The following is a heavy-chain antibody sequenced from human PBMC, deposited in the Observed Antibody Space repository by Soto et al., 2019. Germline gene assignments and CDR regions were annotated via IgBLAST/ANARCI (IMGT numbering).Heavy chain of an antibody. CDR1: GFTFGDYA. CDR3: TRDNPYYYDCSGDNYYYYGMDV. CDR2: IRSKAYGGTT. J-gene: IGHJ6*02. V-gene: IGHV3-49*03. D-gene: IGHD3-22*01. Sequence: PGGSLRLSCTASGFTFGDYAMSWFRQAPGKGLEWVGFIRSKAYGGTTEYAASVKGRFTISRDDSKSIAYLQMNSLKTEDTAVYYCTRDNPYYYDCSGDNYYYYGMDVWGQGTTVTVSS.